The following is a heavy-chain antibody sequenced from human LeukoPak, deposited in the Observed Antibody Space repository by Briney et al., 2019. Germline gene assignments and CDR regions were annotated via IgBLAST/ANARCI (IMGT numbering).Heavy chain of an antibody. CDR3: ARDIFVDTAMVGNFDY. Sequence: GASVKVSCKASGGTFSSYAISWVRQAPGQGLEWMGGIIPIFGTANYAQKFQGRVTITADESTSTAYMELSSLRSEDTAVYYCARDIFVDTAMVGNFDYWGQGTLVTVSS. CDR2: IIPIFGTA. V-gene: IGHV1-69*01. CDR1: GGTFSSYA. D-gene: IGHD5-18*01. J-gene: IGHJ4*02.